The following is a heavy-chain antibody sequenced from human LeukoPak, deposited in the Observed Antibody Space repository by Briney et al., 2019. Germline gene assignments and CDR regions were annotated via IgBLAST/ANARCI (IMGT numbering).Heavy chain of an antibody. CDR1: GFTFSSYS. CDR3: ARGPPGSATRYYYYYYMDV. V-gene: IGHV3-21*01. D-gene: IGHD3-10*01. Sequence: GGSLTLSCAASGFTFSSYSMNWVRQAPGKGLEWVSSISSSSSYIYYADSVKGRFTISRDNSKNTLYVQMNRLRTEDTAIYYCARGPPGSATRYYYYYYMDVWGKGATVTISS. CDR2: ISSSSSYI. J-gene: IGHJ6*03.